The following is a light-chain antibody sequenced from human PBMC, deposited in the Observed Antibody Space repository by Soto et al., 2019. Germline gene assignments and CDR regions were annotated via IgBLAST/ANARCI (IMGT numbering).Light chain of an antibody. J-gene: IGKJ1*01. CDR1: QSVSTY. Sequence: EIVFTQSPGTLSLSPGERATPSCRASQSVSTYLAWYQQKPGQAPRLLIYGAFTRATGIPDRFSGSGSGTDFTLTISRLEPEDFAVFYCQQYGSSLPWTFGQGTKVDIK. V-gene: IGKV3-20*01. CDR3: QQYGSSLPWT. CDR2: GAF.